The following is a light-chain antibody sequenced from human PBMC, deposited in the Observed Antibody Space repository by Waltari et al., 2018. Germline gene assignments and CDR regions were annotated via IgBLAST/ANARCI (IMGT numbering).Light chain of an antibody. V-gene: IGLV2-8*01. CDR1: SSDVGGYNY. CDR2: EVS. Sequence: QSALTQPPSASGSPGQSVTISCTGTSSDVGGYNYFSWSQQHPGKAPKLMIYEVSKRPSGVPDRFSGSKSGNTASLTVSGLQAEDEADYYCSSYAGTNNVLFGGGTKLTVL. CDR3: SSYAGTNNVL. J-gene: IGLJ2*01.